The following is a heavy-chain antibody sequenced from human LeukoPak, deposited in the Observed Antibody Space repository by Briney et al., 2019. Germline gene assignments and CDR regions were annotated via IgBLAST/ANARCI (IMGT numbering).Heavy chain of an antibody. CDR1: GFTFSSHS. CDR3: ARDSRDYDFWSGPKQYYFDY. CDR2: ISRSSSYI. V-gene: IGHV3-21*01. D-gene: IGHD3-3*01. J-gene: IGHJ4*02. Sequence: GGSLRLSCAASGFTFSSHSMNWVRQAPGKGLEWVSSISRSSSYIYYADSVKGRLTISRDNAKNSLYLQMNSLRAEDTAVYYCARDSRDYDFWSGPKQYYFDYWGQGTLVTVSS.